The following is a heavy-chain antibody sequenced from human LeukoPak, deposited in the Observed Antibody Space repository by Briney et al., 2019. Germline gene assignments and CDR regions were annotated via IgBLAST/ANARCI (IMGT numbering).Heavy chain of an antibody. CDR2: IKQDRSEK. J-gene: IGHJ4*02. CDR1: GFTFTNYW. CDR3: ARLREIPVFGVVTKSTSYFDY. Sequence: GGSLRLSCAASGFTFTNYWMSWVRQAPGKGLELVANIKQDRSEKYYVDSVKGRLTISRDNAKNSLYLQMNSLRAEDTAVYYCARLREIPVFGVVTKSTSYFDYWGQGTLVTVSS. V-gene: IGHV3-7*01. D-gene: IGHD3-3*01.